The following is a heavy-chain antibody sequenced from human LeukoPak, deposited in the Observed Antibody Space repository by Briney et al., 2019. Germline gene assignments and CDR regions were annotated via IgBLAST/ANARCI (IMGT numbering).Heavy chain of an antibody. D-gene: IGHD1-26*01. CDR3: AKDWDLYNWFDP. V-gene: IGHV3-30*18. Sequence: GGSLRLSCAASGFTFSIYGMHWVRQAPGKGLEWVAVISYDGSDKYYADSVKGRFTISRDNSKNTLYLQMNSLRAEDTAVYYCAKDWDLYNWFDPWGQGTLVTVSS. CDR1: GFTFSIYG. CDR2: ISYDGSDK. J-gene: IGHJ5*02.